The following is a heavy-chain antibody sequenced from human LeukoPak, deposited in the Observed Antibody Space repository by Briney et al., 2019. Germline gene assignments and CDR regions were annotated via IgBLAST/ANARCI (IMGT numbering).Heavy chain of an antibody. CDR1: GYTFTGYY. V-gene: IGHV1-2*02. D-gene: IGHD6-19*01. CDR2: INPNSGGT. Sequence: ASVKVSCKASGYTFTGYYMHWVRQAPGQGLEWMGWINPNSGGTNYAQMFQGRVTMTRDTSISTAYMELSRLRSDDTAVYYCARDLGSGSQYYYYYMDVWGKGTTVTVSS. J-gene: IGHJ6*03. CDR3: ARDLGSGSQYYYYYMDV.